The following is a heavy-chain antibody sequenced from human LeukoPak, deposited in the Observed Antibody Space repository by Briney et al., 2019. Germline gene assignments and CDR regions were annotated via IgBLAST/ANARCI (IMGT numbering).Heavy chain of an antibody. CDR3: ARVLGRVWFSSNWFDP. J-gene: IGHJ5*02. V-gene: IGHV4-4*02. CDR2: IYHSGST. CDR1: GGSISSSNW. D-gene: IGHD2-21*01. Sequence: SETLSLTCAVSGGSISSSNWWSWVRQPPGKGLEWIGEIYHSGSTNYNPSLKSRVTISIDKSKNQFSLKLSSVTTADTAVYYCARVLGRVWFSSNWFDPWGQGTLVTVSS.